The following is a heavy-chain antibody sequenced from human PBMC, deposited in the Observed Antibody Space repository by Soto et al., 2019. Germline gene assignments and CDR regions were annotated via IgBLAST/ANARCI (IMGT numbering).Heavy chain of an antibody. J-gene: IGHJ4*02. D-gene: IGHD2-8*02. CDR3: AVSTGGSQYYFDS. CDR2: VYYTGTT. Sequence: SETLSLTYTVSGHSINNFYWSWIRQSPGKGLEWIGNVYYTGTTNYNPSLNSRVTISIDTSRKHFSLNLNSLTAADTAIYYCAVSTGGSQYYFDSWGQGALVTVSS. V-gene: IGHV4-59*01. CDR1: GHSINNFY.